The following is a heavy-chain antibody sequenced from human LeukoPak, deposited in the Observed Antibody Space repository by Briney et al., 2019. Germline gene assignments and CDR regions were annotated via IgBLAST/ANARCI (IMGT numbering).Heavy chain of an antibody. CDR1: GGSISSGGYS. CDR2: IYYSGST. Sequence: SETLSLTCAVSGGSISSGGYSWSWIRQPPGKGLEWIGYIYYSGSTNYNPSLKSRVTISVDTSKNQFSLKLSSVTAADTAVYYCARASVGYSSSWYLDYWGQGTLVTVSS. J-gene: IGHJ4*02. CDR3: ARASVGYSSSWYLDY. D-gene: IGHD6-13*01. V-gene: IGHV4-61*08.